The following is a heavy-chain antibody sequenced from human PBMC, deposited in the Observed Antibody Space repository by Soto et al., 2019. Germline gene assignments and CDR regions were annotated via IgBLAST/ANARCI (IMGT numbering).Heavy chain of an antibody. CDR3: ARDGVEMATKWPFGFDY. J-gene: IGHJ4*02. D-gene: IGHD2-8*01. CDR2: IWYDGSNK. V-gene: IGHV3-33*01. CDR1: GFTFSSYG. Sequence: GGSLRLSCAASGFTFSSYGMHWVRQAPGKGLEWVAVIWYDGSNKYYADSVKGRFTISRDNSKNTLYLQMNSLRAEDTAVYYCARDGVEMATKWPFGFDYWGQGTLVTVS.